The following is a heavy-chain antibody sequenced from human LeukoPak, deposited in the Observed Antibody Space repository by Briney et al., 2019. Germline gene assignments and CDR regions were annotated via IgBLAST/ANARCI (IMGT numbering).Heavy chain of an antibody. V-gene: IGHV3-30*04. CDR3: ARLTTAAAERPFDY. CDR2: ISYDGSNK. Sequence: GGSLRLSCAASGFTFSSYAMHWVRQAPGKGLEWVAVISYDGSNKYYADSVKGRFTISRDNSKNTLYLQMNSLRAEDTAVYYCARLTTAAAERPFDYWGQGTLVTVSS. CDR1: GFTFSSYA. J-gene: IGHJ4*02. D-gene: IGHD6-13*01.